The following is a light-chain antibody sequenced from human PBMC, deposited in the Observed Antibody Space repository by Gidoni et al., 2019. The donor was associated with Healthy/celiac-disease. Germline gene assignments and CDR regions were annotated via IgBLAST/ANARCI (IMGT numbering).Light chain of an antibody. Sequence: SFVLTQPPSVSVAPGKTATITCGGTNMESKTVHWYQQKPGQAPVLVVFDDGDRPAGISDRFSGSNSGNTATLTISRVEAGDEADYSCQVWHSSAHVFFGGGTKLTVL. J-gene: IGLJ2*01. CDR3: QVWHSSAHVF. CDR2: DDG. V-gene: IGLV3-21*03. CDR1: NMESKT.